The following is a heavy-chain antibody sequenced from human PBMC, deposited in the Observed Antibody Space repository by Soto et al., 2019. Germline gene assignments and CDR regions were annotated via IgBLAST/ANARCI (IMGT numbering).Heavy chain of an antibody. CDR3: ARGGGGSYYGDRSYYFDY. V-gene: IGHV1-46*01. Sequence: GASVKVSCKASGYTFTSYYMHWVRQAPGQGLEWMGIINPSGGSTSYAQKFQGRVTMTRDTSTSTVYMELSSLRSEDTAAYYCARGGGGSYYGDRSYYFDYWGQGTLVTVSS. CDR2: INPSGGST. J-gene: IGHJ4*02. D-gene: IGHD1-26*01. CDR1: GYTFTSYY.